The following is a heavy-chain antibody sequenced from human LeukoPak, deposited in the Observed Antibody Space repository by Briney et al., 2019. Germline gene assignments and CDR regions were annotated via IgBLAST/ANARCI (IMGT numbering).Heavy chain of an antibody. J-gene: IGHJ6*02. Sequence: PSETLSLTCTVSGGSISSYYWSWIRQPPGKGLEWIGYIYYSGSTNYNPSLKSRVTISVDTSKNQFSLKLSSVTAADTAVYYGARLLNTVKWPYYYYGMDVWGQGTTVTVSS. V-gene: IGHV4-59*08. CDR3: ARLLNTVKWPYYYYGMDV. CDR2: IYYSGST. D-gene: IGHD4-4*01. CDR1: GGSISSYY.